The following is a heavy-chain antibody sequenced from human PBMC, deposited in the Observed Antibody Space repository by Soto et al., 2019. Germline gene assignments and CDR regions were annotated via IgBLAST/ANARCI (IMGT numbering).Heavy chain of an antibody. V-gene: IGHV3-74*01. CDR1: GFTFSSDW. J-gene: IGHJ4*02. D-gene: IGHD2-8*02. CDR2: INMDGSST. Sequence: EVQLVESGGGLVQPGGSLRLSCAASGFTFSSDWMHWVRQAAGKGLVWVSRINMDGSSTNYADSVKGRFTISRDNAKNMLYLQMDSLRAEDTAVYYCARGPRGLYYNDYWGQGALVTVSS. CDR3: ARGPRGLYYNDY.